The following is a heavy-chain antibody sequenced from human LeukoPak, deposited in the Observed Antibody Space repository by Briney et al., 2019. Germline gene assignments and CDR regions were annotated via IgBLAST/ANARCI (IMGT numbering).Heavy chain of an antibody. Sequence: SETLSLTCTVSGGSISSSSYYWGWIRQPPGKGLEWIGSIYYSGSTYYNPSLKSRVTISVDTSKNQFSLKLSSVTAADTAVYYCARVTGINGYYYDSSGYCPDYWGQGTLVTVSS. CDR1: GGSISSSSYY. J-gene: IGHJ4*02. V-gene: IGHV4-39*07. CDR3: ARVTGINGYYYDSSGYCPDY. D-gene: IGHD3-22*01. CDR2: IYYSGST.